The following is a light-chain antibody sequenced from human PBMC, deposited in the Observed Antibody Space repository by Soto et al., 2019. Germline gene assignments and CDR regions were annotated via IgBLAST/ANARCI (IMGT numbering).Light chain of an antibody. CDR1: QSIASY. J-gene: IGKJ5*01. CDR3: QQSYSTPSIT. Sequence: DIQMTQSPSSLSASVGDRVSSTFXASQSIASYLNWYQQKPGTAPKLLIYAASSLQSGVPSRFSGSGSGTDFTLTISSLQPEDFATYYCQQSYSTPSITFGQGTRLEIK. CDR2: AAS. V-gene: IGKV1-39*01.